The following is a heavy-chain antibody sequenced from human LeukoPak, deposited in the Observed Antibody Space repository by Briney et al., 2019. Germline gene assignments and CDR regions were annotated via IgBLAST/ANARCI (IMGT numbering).Heavy chain of an antibody. Sequence: GGSLRLSCAASGFTFSSYWMTWVRQAPGKGLEWVANIKQDGSEAYYVDSVKGRFTVSRDHAKNSLYLQLNSLGAEDTAVYYCATAPGSWSYWGQGTLVTVSS. CDR1: GFTFSSYW. CDR3: ATAPGSWSY. V-gene: IGHV3-7*01. D-gene: IGHD6-13*01. CDR2: IKQDGSEA. J-gene: IGHJ4*02.